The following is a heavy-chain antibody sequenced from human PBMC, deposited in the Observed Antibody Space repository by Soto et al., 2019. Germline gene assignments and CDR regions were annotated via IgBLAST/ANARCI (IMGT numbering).Heavy chain of an antibody. Sequence: SGPTLVNPTQTLTLTCTFSGFSLATSGVGVGWIRKPPGKALECLALIYWDDDNRYSPSLKSRLTITKDTSKNQVVLTMTNMDPVDTATYYFAHRLCDSSCYWDVGYFDYWGQGTLVTVSS. CDR3: AHRLCDSSCYWDVGYFDY. V-gene: IGHV2-5*02. D-gene: IGHD2-15*01. J-gene: IGHJ4*02. CDR2: IYWDDDN. CDR1: GFSLATSGVG.